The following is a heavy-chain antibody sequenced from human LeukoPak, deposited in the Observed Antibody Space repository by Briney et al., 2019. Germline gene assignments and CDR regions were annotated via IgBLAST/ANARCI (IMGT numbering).Heavy chain of an antibody. D-gene: IGHD3-22*01. Sequence: ASVKVSCKASGYTFITYDINWVRQATGQGLEWMGWMNPNSGNTGYAQKFQGRVTMTRNTSISTAYMELSSLTSEDTAVYYCARGVNYESSGYDLDYWGQGILVTVSS. CDR1: GYTFITYD. CDR3: ARGVNYESSGYDLDY. J-gene: IGHJ4*02. CDR2: MNPNSGNT. V-gene: IGHV1-8*01.